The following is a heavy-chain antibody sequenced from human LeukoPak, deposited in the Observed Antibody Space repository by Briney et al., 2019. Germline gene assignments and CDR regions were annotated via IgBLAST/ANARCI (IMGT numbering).Heavy chain of an antibody. Sequence: PGGSLRLSCAASGFTFSSYEMNWVRQAPGKGLGWVSYISSSGSTIYYADSVKGRFTISRDNAKNSLYLQMNSLRAEDTAVYYCVQDGDYVVSGLNWGQGTLVTVSS. D-gene: IGHD4-17*01. V-gene: IGHV3-48*03. J-gene: IGHJ4*02. CDR2: ISSSGSTI. CDR1: GFTFSSYE. CDR3: VQDGDYVVSGLN.